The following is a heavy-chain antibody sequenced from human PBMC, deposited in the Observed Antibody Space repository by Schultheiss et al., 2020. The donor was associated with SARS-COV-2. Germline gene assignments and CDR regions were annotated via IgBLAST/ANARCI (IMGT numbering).Heavy chain of an antibody. Sequence: GESLKISCAASGFTFSSYAMHWVRQIPGKGLVWVSRINSDGSSTSYADSVKGRFTISRDNSKNTLYLQMNSLRAEDTAVYYCARDGIRTAPGNWFDPWGQGILVTVSS. V-gene: IGHV3-74*01. D-gene: IGHD2-21*02. J-gene: IGHJ5*02. CDR2: INSDGSST. CDR3: ARDGIRTAPGNWFDP. CDR1: GFTFSSYA.